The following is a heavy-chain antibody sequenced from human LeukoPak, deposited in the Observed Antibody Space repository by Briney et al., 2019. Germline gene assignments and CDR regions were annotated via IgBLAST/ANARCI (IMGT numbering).Heavy chain of an antibody. CDR1: GFTFNNYA. CDR2: ISGGGETT. Sequence: PGGSLRLSCAASGFTFNNYAMNWVRQAPGKGLEWVSSISGGGETTYYADSAKGRFTISRDNSQNTLYLQMNSLRAEDTAVYYCARDYADCVGYFFFDYWGRGTLVTVSS. D-gene: IGHD4-17*01. CDR3: ARDYADCVGYFFFDY. V-gene: IGHV3-23*01. J-gene: IGHJ4*02.